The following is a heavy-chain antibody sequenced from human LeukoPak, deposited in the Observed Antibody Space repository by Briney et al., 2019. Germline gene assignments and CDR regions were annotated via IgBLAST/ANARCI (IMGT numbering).Heavy chain of an antibody. CDR3: AKDLLRKEYYFDY. Sequence: GGSLRLSCAASGFTFSIYAMSWVRQAPGKGLEWVSVISGSGNSPYYADSVKGRFTISRDNSKNTLYLQMYSLRAEDTAIYYCAKDLLRKEYYFDYWGQGTLVTVSS. CDR2: ISGSGNSP. J-gene: IGHJ4*02. CDR1: GFTFSIYA. D-gene: IGHD4-17*01. V-gene: IGHV3-23*01.